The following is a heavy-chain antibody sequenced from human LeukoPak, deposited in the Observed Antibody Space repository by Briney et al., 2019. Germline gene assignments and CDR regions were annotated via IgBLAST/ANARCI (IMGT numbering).Heavy chain of an antibody. Sequence: GGSLRLSCAASGFTFSSYSMNWVRQAPGKGLEWVSSISSSSSFIFYADSLKGRFTISRDNAENSLYLQMNSLRADDTAVYYCARGSYAQPFYGMDVWGRGTTVTVSS. J-gene: IGHJ6*02. CDR3: ARGSYAQPFYGMDV. CDR2: ISSSSSFI. V-gene: IGHV3-21*01. D-gene: IGHD1-26*01. CDR1: GFTFSSYS.